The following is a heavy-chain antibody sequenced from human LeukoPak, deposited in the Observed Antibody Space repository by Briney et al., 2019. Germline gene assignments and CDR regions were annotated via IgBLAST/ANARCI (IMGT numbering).Heavy chain of an antibody. Sequence: SETLSLTCTVSGGSISSSSYYWGWIRQPPGKGLEWIGSIYYSGSTYYNPSLKSRVTISVDTSKNQFSLKLSTLTTADTAVYSWSRHDCSSTSCLMDFWGKGTTVTVSS. J-gene: IGHJ6*03. V-gene: IGHV4-39*01. CDR2: IYYSGST. D-gene: IGHD2-2*01. CDR1: GGSISSSSYY. CDR3: SRHDCSSTSCLMDF.